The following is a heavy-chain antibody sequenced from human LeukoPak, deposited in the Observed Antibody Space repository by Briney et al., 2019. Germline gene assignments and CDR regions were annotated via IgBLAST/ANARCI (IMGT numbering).Heavy chain of an antibody. CDR2: INWNSDSI. J-gene: IGHJ6*03. V-gene: IGHV3-9*01. CDR1: GFTFDDYA. Sequence: PGRSLRLSCAVSGFTFDDYAMHWVRQVPGKGLEWVSGINWNSDSIGYADSVKGRFTTSRDNAKNSLYLQMSSLRAEDTALYYCARGTILDHYFYYLDVWGKGITVTVSS. D-gene: IGHD1-7*01. CDR3: ARGTILDHYFYYLDV.